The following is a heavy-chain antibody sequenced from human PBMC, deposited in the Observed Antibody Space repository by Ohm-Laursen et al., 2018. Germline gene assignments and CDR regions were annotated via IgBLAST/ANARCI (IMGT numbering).Heavy chain of an antibody. V-gene: IGHV1-46*01. J-gene: IGHJ3*02. CDR2: LNPTRGGTRT. D-gene: IGHD3-22*01. Sequence: SVKVSCNTSGYIFTNYYMHWVRQAPGQGFEWMGILNPTRGGTRTSLSQRFQDRVTMTRDTSASTAYMELSSLRSEDTAVYYCARGYYDSRGSAFEIWGQGTMVTVSS. CDR1: GYIFTNYY. CDR3: ARGYYDSRGSAFEI.